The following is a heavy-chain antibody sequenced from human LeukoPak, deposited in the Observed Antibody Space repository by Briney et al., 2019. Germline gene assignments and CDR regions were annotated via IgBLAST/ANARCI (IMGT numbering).Heavy chain of an antibody. Sequence: GGSLRLSCTASESAFSRYGMHWVRQAPGKGLESVAVIWDDGSNQKYADSVKGRSTISRDNSKNTLYLQMNSLRAEDTAVYYCVRGRGSSWYFDYWGQGTLVTVSS. D-gene: IGHD6-13*01. CDR2: IWDDGSNQ. CDR3: VRGRGSSWYFDY. J-gene: IGHJ4*02. V-gene: IGHV3-33*01. CDR1: ESAFSRYG.